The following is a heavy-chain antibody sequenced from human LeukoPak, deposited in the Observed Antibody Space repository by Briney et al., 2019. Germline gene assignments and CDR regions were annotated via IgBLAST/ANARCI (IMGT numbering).Heavy chain of an antibody. D-gene: IGHD1-26*01. V-gene: IGHV3-21*01. J-gene: IGHJ4*02. Sequence: PGGSLRLSCAASGFTFSSYSMNWVRQAPGKGLEWVSSISSSSSYIYYADSVKGRFAISRDNAKNSLYLQMNSLRAEDTAVYYRARASPFRHYRLDYWGQGTLVTVSS. CDR1: GFTFSSYS. CDR3: ARASPFRHYRLDY. CDR2: ISSSSSYI.